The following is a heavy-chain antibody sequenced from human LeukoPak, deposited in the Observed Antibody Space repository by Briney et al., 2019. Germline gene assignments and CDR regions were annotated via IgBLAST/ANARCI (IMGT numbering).Heavy chain of an antibody. Sequence: PSETLSLTCTVSGGSISSSSYYWGWIRQPPGKGLEWIGSIYYSGSTYYNPSLKSRVTISVDTSKNQFSLKLSSVTAADTAVYYCATYYDYVWGSSDAFDIWGQGTMVTVSS. D-gene: IGHD3-16*01. CDR1: GGSISSSSYY. J-gene: IGHJ3*02. CDR3: ATYYDYVWGSSDAFDI. V-gene: IGHV4-39*07. CDR2: IYYSGST.